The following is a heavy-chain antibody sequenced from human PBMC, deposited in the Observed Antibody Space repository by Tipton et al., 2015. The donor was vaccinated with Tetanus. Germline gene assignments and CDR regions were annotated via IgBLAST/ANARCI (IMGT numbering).Heavy chain of an antibody. V-gene: IGHV4-4*09. CDR1: GASITSYY. CDR2: IYQTGTT. Sequence: TLSLTCSVSGASITSYYWSWIRKPPGKDLEWIGYIYQTGTTYYNPSLKGRVTISMDRSNTQFSLRLDSLAAADTAVYYCARAAGFLGLTHDFWGRGTLVSVSS. D-gene: IGHD2/OR15-2a*01. CDR3: ARAAGFLGLTHDF. J-gene: IGHJ4*02.